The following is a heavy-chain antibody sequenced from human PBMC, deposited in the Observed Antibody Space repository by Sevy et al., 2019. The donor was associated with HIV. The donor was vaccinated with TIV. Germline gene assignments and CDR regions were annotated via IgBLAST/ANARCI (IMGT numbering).Heavy chain of an antibody. D-gene: IGHD2-15*01. J-gene: IGHJ4*02. CDR3: ARVRDRYCSGGSCYYGYFFDY. Sequence: GGSLRLSCAASGFIFSNYYMTWVRQAPGKGLEWVSSLSDRSDTISYADSVKGRFTISRDNAKNALYLQMSSLRGEDTAVYYCARVRDRYCSGGSCYYGYFFDYWGQGTLVTVSS. CDR1: GFIFSNYY. V-gene: IGHV3-48*01. CDR2: LSDRSDTI.